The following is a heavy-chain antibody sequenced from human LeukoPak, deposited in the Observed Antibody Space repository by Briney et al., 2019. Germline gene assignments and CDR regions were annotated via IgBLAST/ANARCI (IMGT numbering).Heavy chain of an antibody. V-gene: IGHV4-39*01. J-gene: IGHJ4*02. Sequence: SETLSLTCSVSGGSSRSSSYYWGWIRQPPGKGLEWIGSIHESGSTDYNPSLKSRVTISVDTSKNQFSLKLSPVTAADTVVYYCARLYGGNYNNYYCDYWGQGTLVTVSS. CDR3: ARLYGGNYNNYYCDY. CDR1: GGSSRSSSYY. CDR2: IHESGST. D-gene: IGHD4-23*01.